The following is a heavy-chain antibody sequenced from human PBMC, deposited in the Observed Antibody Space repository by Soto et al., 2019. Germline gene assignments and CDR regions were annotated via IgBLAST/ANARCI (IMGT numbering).Heavy chain of an antibody. V-gene: IGHV3-74*01. CDR3: AKGAVRFLGDNWFDP. CDR1: GFTFSTYW. Sequence: GGSLRLSCAASGFTFSTYWMHWVRQAPGKGLVYVSRINSDGSSTNYADSVKGRFTISRDNAKNTLYLQMNSLRAEDTAMYYCAKGAVRFLGDNWFDPWGQGTLVTVSS. J-gene: IGHJ5*02. D-gene: IGHD3-3*01. CDR2: INSDGSST.